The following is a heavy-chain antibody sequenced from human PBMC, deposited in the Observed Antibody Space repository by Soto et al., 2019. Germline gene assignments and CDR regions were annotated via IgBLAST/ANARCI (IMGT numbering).Heavy chain of an antibody. V-gene: IGHV4-39*01. J-gene: IGHJ6*02. CDR1: GDSIRSSSY. Sequence: PSEPLSLTSTISGDSIRSSSYWGWIRQPPGKGLEWIGSIYSTGNTYYNPSLNSQVTISVDTSKNQFSLNVISVTAADTAVYYCRRSSRYSTDVWGQGTTVT. CDR2: IYSTGNT. D-gene: IGHD6-13*01. CDR3: RRSSRYSTDV.